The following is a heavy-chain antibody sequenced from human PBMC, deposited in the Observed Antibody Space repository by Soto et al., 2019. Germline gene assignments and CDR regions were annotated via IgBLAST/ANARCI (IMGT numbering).Heavy chain of an antibody. J-gene: IGHJ3*02. V-gene: IGHV3-30-3*01. CDR1: GFTFSSYA. Sequence: QVQLVESGGGVVQPGRSLRLSCAASGFTFSSYAMHWVRQAPGKGLEWVAVISYDGSNKYYADSVKGRFTISRDNSKNTLYLQMNSLRAEDTAVYYCARGTSGWYKDAFDICGQGTMVTVSS. CDR3: ARGTSGWYKDAFDI. D-gene: IGHD6-19*01. CDR2: ISYDGSNK.